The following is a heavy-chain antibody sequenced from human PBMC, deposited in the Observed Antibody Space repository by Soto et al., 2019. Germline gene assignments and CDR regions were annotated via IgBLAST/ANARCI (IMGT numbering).Heavy chain of an antibody. Sequence: QVQLVESGGGVVQPGRSLRLSCAASGFTFSSYAMHWVRQAPGKGLEWVAVISYDGSTKFYADSVKGRFTISRDNPKNTLCLQMSSLRVDDTAVYYCARRLVVAAIPTGMDVWGQGTTVTVSS. J-gene: IGHJ6*02. D-gene: IGHD2-15*01. CDR3: ARRLVVAAIPTGMDV. CDR1: GFTFSSYA. V-gene: IGHV3-30-3*01. CDR2: ISYDGSTK.